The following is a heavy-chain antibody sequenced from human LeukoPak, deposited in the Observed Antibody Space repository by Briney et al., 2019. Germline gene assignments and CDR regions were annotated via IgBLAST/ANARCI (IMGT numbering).Heavy chain of an antibody. CDR1: GYSFTSYW. CDR2: IYPGDSDT. V-gene: IGHV5-51*01. Sequence: GESLKISCKGSGYSFTSYWIGWVRQMPGKGLEWMGIIYPGDSDTRYSPSFQGQVTISADKSLSTAYLQWSSLKASNTAMYYCARGSGSYHTAYMNWGQGSPVTVSS. CDR3: ARGSGSYHTAYMN. J-gene: IGHJ4*02. D-gene: IGHD1-26*01.